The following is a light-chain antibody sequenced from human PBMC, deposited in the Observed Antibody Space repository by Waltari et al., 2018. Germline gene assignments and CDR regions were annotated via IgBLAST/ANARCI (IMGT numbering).Light chain of an antibody. CDR1: GSNIGNNG. V-gene: IGLV1-36*01. CDR3: SVWDDNLNALV. CDR2: YND. J-gene: IGLJ3*02. Sequence: QSVLTQPPSLSEAPDQTITISCSGSGSNIGNNGVNWYQQLPGKTPKLLICYNDLVPFGGSGRFCCSKSGTSTSLAISGLQSEEEAEYYCSVWDDNLNALVFGGGTKLTVL.